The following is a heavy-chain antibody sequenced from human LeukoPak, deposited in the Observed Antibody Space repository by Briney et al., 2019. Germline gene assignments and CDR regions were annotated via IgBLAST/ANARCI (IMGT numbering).Heavy chain of an antibody. J-gene: IGHJ6*04. Sequence: SETLSLTCTVSGGSISSGPYCWDWIRQPPGKGLEWIGSIYYSGSTFHNPSLKSRVTMSVDTSKNQFSLHLTSVTAADTAVYYCARDGSRSVATLGMDVWGEGTTVTVSS. CDR3: ARDGSRSVATLGMDV. CDR1: GGSISSGPYC. D-gene: IGHD5-12*01. CDR2: IYYSGST. V-gene: IGHV4-39*07.